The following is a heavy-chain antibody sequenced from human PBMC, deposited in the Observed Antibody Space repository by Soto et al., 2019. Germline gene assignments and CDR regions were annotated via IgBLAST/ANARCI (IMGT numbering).Heavy chain of an antibody. CDR1: GFTFSSYA. V-gene: IGHV3-30-3*01. J-gene: IGHJ4*02. CDR2: ISYDGSNK. CDR3: ARGRRHSSGWYRVFWKADY. D-gene: IGHD6-19*01. Sequence: QVQLVESGGGVVQPGRSLRLSCAASGFTFSSYAMHWVRQAPGKGLEWVAVISYDGSNKYYADSVKGRFTISRDNSKNXLXXQMNSLRAEDTAVYYCARGRRHSSGWYRVFWKADYWGQGTLVTVSS.